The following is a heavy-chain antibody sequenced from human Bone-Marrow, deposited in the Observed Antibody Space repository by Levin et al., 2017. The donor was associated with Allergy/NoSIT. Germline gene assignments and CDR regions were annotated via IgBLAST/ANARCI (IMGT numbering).Heavy chain of an antibody. CDR1: GFTFSNAW. Sequence: ETLSLTCAASGFTFSNAWMSWVRQAPGKGLEWVGRIKTETDGGTRDYAAPLKGRFIITRDDSKNTMYLQMNSLKTEDTGVYYCTREYTWNGDDAFDIWGQGTLVSVSS. CDR3: TREYTWNGDDAFDI. D-gene: IGHD1-1*01. V-gene: IGHV3-15*01. CDR2: IKTETDGGTR. J-gene: IGHJ3*02.